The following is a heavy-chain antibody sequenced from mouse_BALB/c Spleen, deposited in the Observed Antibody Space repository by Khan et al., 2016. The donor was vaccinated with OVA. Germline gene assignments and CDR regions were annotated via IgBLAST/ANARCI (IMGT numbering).Heavy chain of an antibody. CDR3: AKWGDGSTYALDY. D-gene: IGHD2-3*01. CDR2: IWGDGNT. J-gene: IGHJ4*01. V-gene: IGHV2-3*01. Sequence: QVQLKQSGPGLVAPSQSLSITCTVSGFSLTTYGVNWIRQPPGKGLEGLGVIWGDGNTNYHSALISRRSISKENSKSQVLLKRNSQQNDDTATYYCAKWGDGSTYALDYWGHGTSVPVSS. CDR1: GFSLTTYG.